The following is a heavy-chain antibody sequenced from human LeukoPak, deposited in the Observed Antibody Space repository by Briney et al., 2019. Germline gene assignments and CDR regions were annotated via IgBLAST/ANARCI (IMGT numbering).Heavy chain of an antibody. D-gene: IGHD5-12*01. CDR3: ARSGTGYEKAFFDH. Sequence: GGSLRLSCAASGFTFSDYYMSWIRQAPGKGLEWVSFISSSSNINYADSVKGRFTISRDNAKNSLYLQMNSLRAEDTAVYYCARSGTGYEKAFFDHWGQGTLVTVSS. V-gene: IGHV3-11*06. J-gene: IGHJ5*02. CDR2: ISSSSNI. CDR1: GFTFSDYY.